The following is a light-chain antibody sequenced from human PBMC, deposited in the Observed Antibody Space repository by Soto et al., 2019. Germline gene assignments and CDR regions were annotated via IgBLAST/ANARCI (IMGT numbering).Light chain of an antibody. Sequence: DIQLTQSPSFLSASVEDRVTITCRASQGISSNLAWYQQKPGKPPKRLIYAASTLQSVVPSRFSGSGSGTEFTLTISSLQPEDFATDYCQQLNSYPWTFGQGTKVEIK. V-gene: IGKV1-9*01. CDR2: AAS. CDR1: QGISSN. J-gene: IGKJ1*01. CDR3: QQLNSYPWT.